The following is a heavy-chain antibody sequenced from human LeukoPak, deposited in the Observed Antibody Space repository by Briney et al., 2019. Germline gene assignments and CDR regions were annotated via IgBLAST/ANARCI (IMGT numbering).Heavy chain of an antibody. V-gene: IGHV3-11*01. Sequence: PGGSLRLSCAASGFTFSDYYMSWIRQALGKGLEWVSYISSSGSTIYYADSVKGRFTISRDNAKNSLYLQMNSLRAEDTAVYYCARVSWAVTLHMDVWGQGTTVTVSS. CDR3: ARVSWAVTLHMDV. CDR2: ISSSGSTI. J-gene: IGHJ6*02. CDR1: GFTFSDYY. D-gene: IGHD4-4*01.